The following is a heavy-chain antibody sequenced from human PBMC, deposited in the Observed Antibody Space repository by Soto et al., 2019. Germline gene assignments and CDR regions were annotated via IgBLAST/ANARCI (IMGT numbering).Heavy chain of an antibody. V-gene: IGHV1-18*01. CDR1: GYTFTSYG. D-gene: IGHD6-13*01. J-gene: IGHJ4*01. CDR3: ARDQERYSFSSSSGSDY. Sequence: VASVKVYWKACGYTFTSYGFSWVRQAPGQGLEWMGWISAYNGNTNYAQKLQGRVTMTTDTSTSTAYMELRSLRSDDTAVYYCARDQERYSFSSSSGSDYWG. CDR2: ISAYNGNT.